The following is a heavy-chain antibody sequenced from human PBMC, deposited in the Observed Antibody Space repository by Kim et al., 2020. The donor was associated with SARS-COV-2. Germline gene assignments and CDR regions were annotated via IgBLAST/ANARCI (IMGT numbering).Heavy chain of an antibody. CDR1: GGSISSGGYY. Sequence: SETLSLTCTVSGGSISSGGYYWSWIRQHPGKGLEWIGYIYYSGSTYYNPSLKSRVTISVDTSKNQFSLKLSSVTAANTAVYYCARVYYYDTGYFDLWGRGTLVTVSS. CDR3: ARVYYYDTGYFDL. V-gene: IGHV4-31*03. J-gene: IGHJ2*01. D-gene: IGHD3-22*01. CDR2: IYYSGST.